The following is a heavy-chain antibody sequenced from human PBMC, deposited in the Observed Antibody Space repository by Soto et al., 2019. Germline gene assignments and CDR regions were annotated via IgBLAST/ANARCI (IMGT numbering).Heavy chain of an antibody. V-gene: IGHV3-33*08. CDR1: GFTFSSYG. D-gene: IGHD2-15*01. CDR3: ARGVVVAATSYHGMLFDI. CDR2: IWYDGSNK. J-gene: IGHJ3*02. Sequence: RGSLRLSCAASGFTFSSYGMHWVRQAPGKGLEWVAVIWYDGSNKYYADSVKGRFTISRDNSKNTLYLQMNSLRAEDTAVYYCARGVVVAATSYHGMLFDIWGQGTMVTVSS.